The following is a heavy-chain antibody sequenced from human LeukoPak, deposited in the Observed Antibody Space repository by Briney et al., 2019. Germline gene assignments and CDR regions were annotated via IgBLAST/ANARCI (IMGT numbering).Heavy chain of an antibody. CDR1: GFTFSSYA. J-gene: IGHJ4*02. CDR2: ISYDGSNK. D-gene: IGHD2-2*01. Sequence: GSLRLSCAASGFTFSSYAMHWARQAPGKGLEWVAVISYDGSNKYYADSVKGRFTISRGNSKNTLYLQMNSLRAEDTAVYYCARVGSTSCYSSADYWGEGTLVTVSS. V-gene: IGHV3-30*04. CDR3: ARVGSTSCYSSADY.